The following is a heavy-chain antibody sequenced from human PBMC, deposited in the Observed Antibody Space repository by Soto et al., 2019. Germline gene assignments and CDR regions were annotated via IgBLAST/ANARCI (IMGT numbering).Heavy chain of an antibody. V-gene: IGHV1-46*01. Sequence: ASVKVSCKASGFTFTSYYIHWVRQAPGQGLEWMAYINPSGGSTSYGQKFQGRVTVTRDTSTTTVYMELSSLRSEDTAVYYCAKEYSSTWYVFDYWGQGTLVTVAS. CDR1: GFTFTSYY. J-gene: IGHJ4*02. D-gene: IGHD6-13*01. CDR3: AKEYSSTWYVFDY. CDR2: INPSGGST.